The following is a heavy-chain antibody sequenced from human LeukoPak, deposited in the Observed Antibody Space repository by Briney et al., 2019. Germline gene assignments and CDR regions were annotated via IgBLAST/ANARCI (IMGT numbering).Heavy chain of an antibody. D-gene: IGHD3-16*02. CDR2: IGSSGDTI. Sequence: GGSLRLSCAASGFTFSSYEMNWVRQAPGEGLEWVSYIGSSGDTIYYADSVKGRFTISRDNAKNSLYLQMNSLRAEDTAVYYCARDYLSGLDYWGRGTLVTVSS. CDR3: ARDYLSGLDY. V-gene: IGHV3-48*03. J-gene: IGHJ4*02. CDR1: GFTFSSYE.